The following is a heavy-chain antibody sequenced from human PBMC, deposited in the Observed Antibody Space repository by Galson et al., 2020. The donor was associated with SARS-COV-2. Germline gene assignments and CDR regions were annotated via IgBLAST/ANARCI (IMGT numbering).Heavy chain of an antibody. CDR1: GFTFDDYA. CDR3: ATLGDYYGSGSYFDY. J-gene: IGHJ4*02. V-gene: IGHV3-9*01. Sequence: SLKISCAASGFTFDDYAMHWVRQAPGKGLEWVSGISWNSGSIGYADSVKGRFTISRDNAKNSLYLQMNSLRAEDTALYYCATLGDYYGSGSYFDYWGQGTLVTVSS. CDR2: ISWNSGSI. D-gene: IGHD3-10*01.